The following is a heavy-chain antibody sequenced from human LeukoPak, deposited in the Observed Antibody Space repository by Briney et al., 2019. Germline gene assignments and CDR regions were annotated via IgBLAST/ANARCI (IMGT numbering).Heavy chain of an antibody. J-gene: IGHJ4*02. D-gene: IGHD3-9*01. CDR3: AKDIGDYDILTCDY. Sequence: QTGGSLRLSCAASGFRFSSYAMSWVRQAPGKGLEWVSAISGSGVSTYYADSVKGRFTVSRDNSKNTLYLQMSSLRAEDTAVYYCAKDIGDYDILTCDYWGQGTLVTVSS. CDR1: GFRFSSYA. V-gene: IGHV3-23*01. CDR2: ISGSGVST.